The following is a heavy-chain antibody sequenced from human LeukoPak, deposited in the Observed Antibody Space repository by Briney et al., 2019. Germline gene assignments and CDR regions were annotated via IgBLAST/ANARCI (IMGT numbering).Heavy chain of an antibody. V-gene: IGHV3-7*01. J-gene: IGHJ3*01. D-gene: IGHD1-1*01. CDR1: GFTFSNYW. CDR2: IDEDGSET. Sequence: GGSLRLSCEVSGFTFSNYWMMWVRQAPGKGLEWVASIDEDGSETNYVDSVTGRFTVSRDHAKNSLFLQMNSLRTEDTAVYYCVRYGRRANDQPFDVWGQGTMVTVSS. CDR3: VRYGRRANDQPFDV.